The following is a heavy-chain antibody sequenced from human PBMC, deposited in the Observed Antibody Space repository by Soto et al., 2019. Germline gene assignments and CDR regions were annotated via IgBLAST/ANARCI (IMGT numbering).Heavy chain of an antibody. CDR1: GFIFSDST. D-gene: IGHD6-19*01. J-gene: IGHJ4*02. Sequence: PGGSLRLSCAASGFIFSDSTMDWVRQASGKGLEWVGRIRNRADNYATVYAASVKGRFTISRDDSKNTAYLQMNSLRTEDTAVYYCTVRPLTVPGLNYWGQGTLVTVSS. CDR2: IRNRADNYAT. CDR3: TVRPLTVPGLNY. V-gene: IGHV3-73*01.